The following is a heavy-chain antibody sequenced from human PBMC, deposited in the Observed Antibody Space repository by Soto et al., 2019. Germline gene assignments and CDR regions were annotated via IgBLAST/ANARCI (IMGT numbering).Heavy chain of an antibody. CDR2: ISAYNGNS. J-gene: IGHJ5*02. CDR3: ARGLYMAWCDP. V-gene: IGHV1-18*01. Sequence: RASVKVSCKASGYNFIGYGITWVWQAPGQGLEWMGWISAYNGNSNYAQSLQDRVTMTTDTSTATAYLELRSLRPDDTAVYFCARGLYMAWCDPWGQGTPVTVSS. CDR1: GYNFIGYG. D-gene: IGHD2-8*01.